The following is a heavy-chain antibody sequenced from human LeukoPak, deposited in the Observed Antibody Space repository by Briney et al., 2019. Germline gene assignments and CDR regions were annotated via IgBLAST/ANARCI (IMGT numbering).Heavy chain of an antibody. J-gene: IGHJ4*02. Sequence: GASVKVSCKASGYIFTRYGIDWVRQAPGQGLEWMGWISAYNGQTDYAQTLQGRVTMTRDTSTSTAYMELKSLTSDDTAVYYCARQGVVGSGYYRDFDYWGQRTLVTVSS. CDR3: ARQGVVGSGYYRDFDY. CDR1: GYIFTRYG. D-gene: IGHD3-22*01. CDR2: ISAYNGQT. V-gene: IGHV1-18*01.